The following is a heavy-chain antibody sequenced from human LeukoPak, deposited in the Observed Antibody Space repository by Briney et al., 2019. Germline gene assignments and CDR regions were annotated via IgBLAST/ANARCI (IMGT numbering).Heavy chain of an antibody. V-gene: IGHV3-9*01. CDR2: ISWNSGSI. Sequence: PGGSLRLSCAASGFTFDDYAMHWVRQAPGKGLEWVSGISWNSGSIGYADSVKGRFTISRDNAKNSLYLQMNSLRAEDTALYYCAKGDRRYSYGYYYYYGMDVWGQGTTVTVSS. CDR1: GFTFDDYA. CDR3: AKGDRRYSYGYYYYYGMDV. J-gene: IGHJ6*02. D-gene: IGHD5-18*01.